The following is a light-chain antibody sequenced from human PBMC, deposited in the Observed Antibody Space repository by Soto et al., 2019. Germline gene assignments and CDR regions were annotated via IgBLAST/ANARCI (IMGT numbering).Light chain of an antibody. CDR2: GTS. CDR1: QSVSSN. CDR3: QYYGNSPLT. J-gene: IGKJ1*01. Sequence: EIVMTQSPATLSVSPGERASLSFRASQSVSSNLAWYQQKPGQAPRLLIYGTSTRATGIPARFSGGGSGTDFTLTITRLEPEHFAVYYCQYYGNSPLTFGQGTKVDIK. V-gene: IGKV3D-15*01.